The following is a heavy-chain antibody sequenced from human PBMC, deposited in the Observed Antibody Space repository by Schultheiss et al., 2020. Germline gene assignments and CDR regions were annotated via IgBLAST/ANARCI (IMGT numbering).Heavy chain of an antibody. D-gene: IGHD6-6*01. J-gene: IGHJ4*02. Sequence: SVKVSCKASGGTFSSYAISWVRQAPGQGLEWMGRIIPILGIANYAQKFQGRVTITADKSTSTAYMELSSLRSEDTAVYYCARDFREYSSSALDYWGQGTLVTVSS. CDR2: IIPILGIA. V-gene: IGHV1-69*04. CDR1: GGTFSSYA. CDR3: ARDFREYSSSALDY.